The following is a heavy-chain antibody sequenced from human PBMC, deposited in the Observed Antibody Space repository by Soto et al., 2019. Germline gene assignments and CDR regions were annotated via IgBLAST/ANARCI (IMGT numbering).Heavy chain of an antibody. CDR3: ARGGGSPYHDHEFDY. D-gene: IGHD2-2*01. CDR2: IYYRGTT. CDR1: GVSTSNHY. V-gene: IGHV4-59*11. Sequence: QVQLQESGPGLVKPSETLSLTCSVSGVSTSNHYWTWIRKPPGQGPEWIGCIYYRGTTNYNASFNSRVTISVVASKNQFALKLTSATTADTAVYYCARGGGSPYHDHEFDYWGQGVLVTVSS. J-gene: IGHJ4*02.